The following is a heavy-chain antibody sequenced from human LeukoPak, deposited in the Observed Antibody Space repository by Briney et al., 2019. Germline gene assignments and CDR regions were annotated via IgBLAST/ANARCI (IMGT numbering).Heavy chain of an antibody. CDR2: MNPNSGNT. Sequence: ASVKVSCKASGYTFTSYDINWVRQATGQGLEWMGWMNPNSGNTGYAQKFQGRVTITRNTSISTAYMELSSLRSEDTAVYYCATDPGGVGAVDYWGQGTLVTVSS. CDR3: ATDPGGVGAVDY. J-gene: IGHJ4*02. CDR1: GYTFTSYD. D-gene: IGHD1-26*01. V-gene: IGHV1-8*03.